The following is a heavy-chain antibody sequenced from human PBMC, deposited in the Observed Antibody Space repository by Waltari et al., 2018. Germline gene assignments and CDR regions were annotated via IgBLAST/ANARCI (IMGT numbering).Heavy chain of an antibody. Sequence: EVQLAESGGGLVRPGGSLRLSCAASGFTFSTYEMIWVRQVPGKGLEWVANVKRDGSEMYYVDSVRGRFTISRDNAKNSLYLQMNSLRVEDTAVYYCARSEYSTSSYVVFYGMDVWGQGTTVTVSS. CDR2: VKRDGSEM. J-gene: IGHJ6*02. V-gene: IGHV3-7*01. D-gene: IGHD6-6*01. CDR1: GFTFSTYE. CDR3: ARSEYSTSSYVVFYGMDV.